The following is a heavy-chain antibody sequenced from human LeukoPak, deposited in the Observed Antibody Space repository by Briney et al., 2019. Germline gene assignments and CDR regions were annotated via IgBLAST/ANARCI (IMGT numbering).Heavy chain of an antibody. D-gene: IGHD6-6*01. CDR3: ASWTSSSSNY. Sequence: GSLRLSCAASGFTFITSWMSWLRQAPGKGLEWVAHIKPDGSEKYYVDSVKGRFTISRDNAKNSLSLQMNSLRAEDTAVYYCASWTSSSSNYWGQGTLVTVSS. CDR2: IKPDGSEK. V-gene: IGHV3-7*01. J-gene: IGHJ4*02. CDR1: GFTFITSW.